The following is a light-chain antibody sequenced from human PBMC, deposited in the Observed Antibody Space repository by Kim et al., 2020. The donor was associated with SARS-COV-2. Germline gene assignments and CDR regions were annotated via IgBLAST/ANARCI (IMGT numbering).Light chain of an antibody. V-gene: IGLV3-19*01. CDR2: GKN. CDR3: NSRDNSGNHLS. J-gene: IGLJ2*01. CDR1: SLRSYY. Sequence: SSELTQDPAVSVALGQTVRITCQGDSLRSYYASWYQQKPGQAPVLVIYGKNNRPSGIPDRFSGSSSGNTASLTITGAQAEDEADYYCNSRDNSGNHLSFG.